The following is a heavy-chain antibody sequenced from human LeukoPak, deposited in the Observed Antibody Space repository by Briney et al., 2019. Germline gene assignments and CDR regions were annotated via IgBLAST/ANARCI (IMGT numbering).Heavy chain of an antibody. CDR2: INSDGSST. J-gene: IGHJ4*02. CDR3: IRSVYDGSGYYRVLEY. CDR1: GFTFSSYW. D-gene: IGHD3-22*01. V-gene: IGHV3-74*01. Sequence: RGSLRLSCAASGFTFSSYWMHWVRQAPGKGLVWVSRINSDGSSTNYADSVKGRLTISRDNAKNTLYLHMNSLRAEDTAVYYCIRSVYDGSGYYRVLEYWGQGTLVTVSS.